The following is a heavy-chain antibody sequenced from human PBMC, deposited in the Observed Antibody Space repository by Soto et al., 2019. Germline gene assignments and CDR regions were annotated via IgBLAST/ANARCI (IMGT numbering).Heavy chain of an antibody. D-gene: IGHD3-16*02. CDR3: ARRPYDYIWGSYRFPS. Sequence: SETLSLTCAVYGGSFSGYYWSWIRQPPGKGLEWIGEINHSGSTNYNPSLKSRVTISVDTSKNQFSLKLSSVTAADTAVYYCARRPYDYIWGSYRFPSWGQGTLVTVSS. CDR1: GGSFSGYY. CDR2: INHSGST. V-gene: IGHV4-34*01. J-gene: IGHJ4*02.